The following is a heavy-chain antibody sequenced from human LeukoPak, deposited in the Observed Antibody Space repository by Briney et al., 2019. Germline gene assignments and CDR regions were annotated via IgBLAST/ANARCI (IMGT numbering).Heavy chain of an antibody. Sequence: GGSLRLSCAASGFTFSSYAMHWVRQAPGKGLEWVAVISYDGSNKYYADSVKGRFTISRDNSKNTLYLQVNSLRAEDTAVYYCARGPYYYDSSGYLDYWGQGTLVTVSS. J-gene: IGHJ4*02. D-gene: IGHD3-22*01. CDR1: GFTFSSYA. CDR2: ISYDGSNK. V-gene: IGHV3-30-3*01. CDR3: ARGPYYYDSSGYLDY.